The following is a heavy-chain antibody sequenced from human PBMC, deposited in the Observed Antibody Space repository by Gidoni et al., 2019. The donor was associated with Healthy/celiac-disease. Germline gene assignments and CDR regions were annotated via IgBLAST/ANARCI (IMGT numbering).Heavy chain of an antibody. CDR3: ARNYYDSSGYRGYYFDY. D-gene: IGHD3-22*01. Sequence: QVQLHESVPGLVKPSQTLSLTFSVSGGPISSGSHYWSWIRQPAGKGLEWIGRIYTSGSTNYNPSLKSRVTISVDTSKNQFSLKLSSVTAADTAVYYCARNYYDSSGYRGYYFDYWGQGTLVTVSS. V-gene: IGHV4-61*02. J-gene: IGHJ4*02. CDR1: GGPISSGSHY. CDR2: IYTSGST.